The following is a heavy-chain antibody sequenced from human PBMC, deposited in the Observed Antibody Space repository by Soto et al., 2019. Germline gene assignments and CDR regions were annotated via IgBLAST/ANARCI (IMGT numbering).Heavy chain of an antibody. D-gene: IGHD4-17*01. Sequence: EVQLLESGGGLVQPGGSLRLSCTASGFSFSTYAVTWVRQAPGKGLECVSSIGSDTSYIYYADSVKGRFTISRDKSKTTVFLQMNSLRADDTAVYHCAKDPNGDYVGAFDSWGQGALVTVSS. CDR1: GFSFSTYA. J-gene: IGHJ4*02. V-gene: IGHV3-23*03. CDR3: AKDPNGDYVGAFDS. CDR2: IGSDTSYI.